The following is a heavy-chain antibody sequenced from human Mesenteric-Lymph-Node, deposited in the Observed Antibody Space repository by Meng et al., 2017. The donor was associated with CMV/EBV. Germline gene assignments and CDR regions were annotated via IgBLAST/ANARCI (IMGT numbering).Heavy chain of an antibody. D-gene: IGHD1-1*01. Sequence: SETLSLTCTVSGTSMTHYYWSWIRQPPGKALEWIGYIFYTGTTTGGSTNYNPSLKSRVTISVDTSKNQFSLKLSSVTAADTAVYYCARLSNNWNDGAFDIWGQGTMVTVSS. J-gene: IGHJ3*02. V-gene: IGHV4-4*08. CDR1: GTSMTHYY. CDR3: ARLSNNWNDGAFDI. CDR2: IFYTGTTTGGST.